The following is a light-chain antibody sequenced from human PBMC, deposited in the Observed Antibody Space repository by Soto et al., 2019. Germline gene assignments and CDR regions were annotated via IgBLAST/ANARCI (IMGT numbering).Light chain of an antibody. CDR3: SSYTSSSTWV. CDR2: EVS. CDR1: SSDVGGYNY. J-gene: IGLJ3*02. V-gene: IGLV2-14*01. Sequence: QSVLPQPASVSGSPGQSIPISCTGTSSDVGGYNYVSWYQQHPGKAPKLMIYEVSNRPSGVSNRFSGSNSGNTASLTISGHQAEDEADYYFSSYTSSSTWVFGGGTKVTVL.